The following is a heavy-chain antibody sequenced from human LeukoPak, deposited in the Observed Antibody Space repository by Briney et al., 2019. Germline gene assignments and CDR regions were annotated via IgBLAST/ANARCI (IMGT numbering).Heavy chain of an antibody. Sequence: PGGSLRLSCTASGFTFGDYAMSWFRQAPGKGLEWVGFIRSKAYGGTTEYAASVKGRFTISRDDSKSITYLQMNSLKTEDTAVYYCTRGYHSYGDYAAHWGQGTLVTVSS. D-gene: IGHD4-17*01. V-gene: IGHV3-49*03. CDR1: GFTFGDYA. CDR2: IRSKAYGGTT. CDR3: TRGYHSYGDYAAH. J-gene: IGHJ4*02.